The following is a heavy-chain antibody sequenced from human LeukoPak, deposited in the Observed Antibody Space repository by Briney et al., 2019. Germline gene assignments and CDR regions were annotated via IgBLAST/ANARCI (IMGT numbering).Heavy chain of an antibody. D-gene: IGHD1-26*01. Sequence: PGGSLRLSCAASGFIFSAYWMHWVRQGPGRGRVWVSLIIGDGSGTNYADSVKGRFTISRDNAKNTLYLQLNSLRAEDSGVYYCTRSGDGDFDYWGQGTLVTVSS. CDR3: TRSGDGDFDY. CDR2: IIGDGSGT. J-gene: IGHJ4*02. CDR1: GFIFSAYW. V-gene: IGHV3-74*01.